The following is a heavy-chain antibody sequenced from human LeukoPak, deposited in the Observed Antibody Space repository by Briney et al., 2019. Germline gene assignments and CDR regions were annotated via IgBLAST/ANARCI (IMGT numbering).Heavy chain of an antibody. CDR3: ARAGISWYWGNF. CDR1: GYTFTGYY. V-gene: IGHV1-2*02. CDR2: INPNTEGT. D-gene: IGHD6-13*01. Sequence: ASVKVSFKASGYTFTGYYMHWVRQAPGQGLEWMGWINPNTEGTNYAQKFQGRVTMTRDTSISTAYMELSRLRSDDTAVYYCARAGISWYWGNFWGQGTLVTVSS. J-gene: IGHJ4*02.